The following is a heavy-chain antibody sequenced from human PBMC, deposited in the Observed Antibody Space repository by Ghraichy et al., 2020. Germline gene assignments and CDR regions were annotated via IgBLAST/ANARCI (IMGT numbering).Heavy chain of an antibody. CDR2: IIPIFGTA. CDR1: GGTFNTYA. V-gene: IGHV1-69*13. J-gene: IGHJ6*02. Sequence: SVKVSCKGSGGTFNTYAVYWVRQAPEQGLEWMGGIIPIFGTANYAQRFQGRVRITADESTSTAYMELSSLRSEDTAVYYCAVVSFGVVRWRPGYFYYSGMDVWGQGTTVTVSS. D-gene: IGHD3-3*01. CDR3: AVVSFGVVRWRPGYFYYSGMDV.